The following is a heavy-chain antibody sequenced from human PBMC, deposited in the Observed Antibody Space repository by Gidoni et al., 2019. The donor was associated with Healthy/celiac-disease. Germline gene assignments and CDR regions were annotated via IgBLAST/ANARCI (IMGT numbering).Heavy chain of an antibody. CDR3: ARETQSSSWYMPSGMDV. J-gene: IGHJ6*02. Sequence: EVQLVESGGGLVKPGGSLRLSCAASGFTFSSYSMNWVRQAPGKGLEWVSSISSSSSYIYYADSVKGRFTISRDNAKNSLYLQMNSLRAEDTAVYYCARETQSSSWYMPSGMDVWGQGTTVTVSS. CDR2: ISSSSSYI. CDR1: GFTFSSYS. D-gene: IGHD6-13*01. V-gene: IGHV3-21*01.